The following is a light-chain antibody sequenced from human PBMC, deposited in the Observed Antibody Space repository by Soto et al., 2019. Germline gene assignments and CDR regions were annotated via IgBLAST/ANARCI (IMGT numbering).Light chain of an antibody. CDR2: DAS. CDR1: QSLSSW. J-gene: IGKJ4*01. CDR3: QQYNSYPRA. Sequence: DIQMTQSPSTLSASVGDRVTITCRASQSLSSWLAWYQQKPGKAPKLRIYDASSLESGVPSRFSGSGSLTEFTLTISSLHPDDFPTYYCQQYNSYPRAFGGGTKVDIK. V-gene: IGKV1-5*01.